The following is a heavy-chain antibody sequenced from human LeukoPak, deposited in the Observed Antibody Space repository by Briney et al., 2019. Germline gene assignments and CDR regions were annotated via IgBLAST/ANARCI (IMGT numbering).Heavy chain of an antibody. Sequence: GGSLRLSCAASGFTFSSYEMNWVRQAPGKGLEWVSYISSSGSTIYYADSVKGRFTISRDNAKNSLYLQTNSLRAEDTAVYYCARFSLGLNDIVVVVAATPDYYGMDVWGQGTTVTVSS. CDR3: ARFSLGLNDIVVVVAATPDYYGMDV. CDR1: GFTFSSYE. CDR2: ISSSGSTI. D-gene: IGHD2-15*01. J-gene: IGHJ6*02. V-gene: IGHV3-48*03.